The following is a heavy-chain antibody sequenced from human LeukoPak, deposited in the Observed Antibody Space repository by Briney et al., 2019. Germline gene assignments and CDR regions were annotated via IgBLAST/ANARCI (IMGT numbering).Heavy chain of an antibody. J-gene: IGHJ2*01. CDR3: AREARGDDYCDL. V-gene: IGHV3-7*05. D-gene: IGHD4-17*01. CDR1: GYTFTTYR. Sequence: GGSLRLSCAASGYTFTTYRMSWLRPAPGERLEWVANIKQEGSDKYYVDSVKGRFTISRENAKNSLYLQINGLRAEDAAVYYSAREARGDDYCDLWGRGTLVTVSS. CDR2: IKQEGSDK.